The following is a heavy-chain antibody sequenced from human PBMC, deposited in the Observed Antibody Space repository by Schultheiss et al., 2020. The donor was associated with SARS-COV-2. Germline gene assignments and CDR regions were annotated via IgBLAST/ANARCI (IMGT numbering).Heavy chain of an antibody. CDR3: ARSHYGDYADY. CDR1: GFTFSTYG. CDR2: ISSDGSST. D-gene: IGHD4-17*01. Sequence: GESLKISCAASGFTFSTYGMHWARQAPGKGLEWVSRISSDGSSTNYADSVKGRFTISRDNAKNTLYLQMNSLRAEDTAVYYCARSHYGDYADYWGQGTLVTVSS. J-gene: IGHJ4*02. V-gene: IGHV3-74*01.